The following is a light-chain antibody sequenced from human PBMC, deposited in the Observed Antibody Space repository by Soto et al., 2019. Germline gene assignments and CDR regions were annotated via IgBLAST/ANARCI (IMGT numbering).Light chain of an antibody. CDR2: DAS. Sequence: EIVLTQSPATLSLSPGERATLSCRASQSVSSYLAWYQQKPGQAPRLLIYDASNRATGIPARFSGSGSGTDFPLTISILEPEDFAVYYCQQRSNWPPGYTFGQGTKLEIK. CDR1: QSVSSY. CDR3: QQRSNWPPGYT. J-gene: IGKJ2*01. V-gene: IGKV3-11*01.